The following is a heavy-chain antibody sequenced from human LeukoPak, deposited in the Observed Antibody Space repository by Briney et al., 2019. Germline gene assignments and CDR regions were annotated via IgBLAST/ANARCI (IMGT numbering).Heavy chain of an antibody. V-gene: IGHV1-18*01. CDR2: ISAYNGNT. Sequence: ASVNVSCKASGYTFTSYGISWVRQAAGQGLERMGWISAYNGNTNYAQKLQGRVTMTTDTSTSTAYMELRSLRSGDTAVYYCARGQGMITFGGVIAEGLDYWGQGTLVTVSS. D-gene: IGHD3-16*02. CDR1: GYTFTSYG. J-gene: IGHJ4*02. CDR3: ARGQGMITFGGVIAEGLDY.